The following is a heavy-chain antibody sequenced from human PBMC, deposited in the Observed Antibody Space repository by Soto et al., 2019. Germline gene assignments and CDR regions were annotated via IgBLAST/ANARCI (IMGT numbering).Heavy chain of an antibody. J-gene: IGHJ5*02. CDR3: AKDIVVVVAATDYNWFDP. CDR1: GFTFSSYA. D-gene: IGHD2-15*01. Sequence: PGGSLRLSCAASGFTFSSYAMSWVRQAPGKGLEWVSAISGSGGSTYYADSVKGRFTISRDNSKNTLYLQMNSLRAEDTAVYYCAKDIVVVVAATDYNWFDPWGQGTLVTVSS. CDR2: ISGSGGST. V-gene: IGHV3-23*01.